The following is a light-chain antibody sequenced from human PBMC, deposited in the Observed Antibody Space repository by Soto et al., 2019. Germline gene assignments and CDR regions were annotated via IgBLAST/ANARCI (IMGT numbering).Light chain of an antibody. CDR1: QSVSNN. V-gene: IGKV3-15*01. Sequence: EIVMTQSPATLSVSPGERATLSCRASQSVSNNLAWFQHKPGQAPRLLIYGASARATGIPARFSGSGSGTEFTLTISSLQSEDFAVYYCQQYNNWPPWTVGQGTKVEIK. CDR2: GAS. J-gene: IGKJ1*01. CDR3: QQYNNWPPWT.